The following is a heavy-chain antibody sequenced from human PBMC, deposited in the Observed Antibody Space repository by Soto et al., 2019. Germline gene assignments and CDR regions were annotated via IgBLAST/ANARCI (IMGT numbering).Heavy chain of an antibody. CDR2: IWSDGSRK. Sequence: GGSLRLSCAASGFTFRSYGMQWVRQAPGKGLEWVAVIWSDGSRKYYAASVEGRATISRDNSDNTLYLQMDSLRVEDTALYFCARDRGDCNGGHCYYYFDLWGRGYLVTVSS. CDR1: GFTFRSYG. V-gene: IGHV3-33*01. D-gene: IGHD2-15*01. CDR3: ARDRGDCNGGHCYYYFDL. J-gene: IGHJ4*02.